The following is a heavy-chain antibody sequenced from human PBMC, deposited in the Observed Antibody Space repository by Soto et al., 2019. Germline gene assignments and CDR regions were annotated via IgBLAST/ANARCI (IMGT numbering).Heavy chain of an antibody. Sequence: PSETMSLTCTVSGGSTSRYYSSRIRQPPGKGLEWIGYIYYSGSTNYNPSLKSRVTISVDTSKNQFSLKLSSVTAADTAVYYCARGWLRYYCDYWGQGTRGTVSS. CDR2: IYYSGST. CDR3: ARGWLRYYCDY. V-gene: IGHV4-59*01. CDR1: GGSTSRYY. J-gene: IGHJ4*02. D-gene: IGHD5-12*01.